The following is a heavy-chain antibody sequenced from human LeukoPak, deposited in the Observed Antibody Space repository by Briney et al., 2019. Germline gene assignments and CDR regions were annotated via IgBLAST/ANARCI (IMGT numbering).Heavy chain of an antibody. CDR2: IIPILGTA. CDR3: ASRYCASGVCSVTLYYYGLHG. J-gene: IGHJ6*02. V-gene: IGHV1-69*13. CDR1: GGTLSSLA. Sequence: GASVKVSCKSPGGTLSSLAISWVRQAPGQGLEWMGGIIPILGTADIVQKFQGRLTLTADVSANTAYMELSSLRSEDTAVYYCASRYCASGVCSVTLYYYGLHGWGQGTTVIVSS. D-gene: IGHD2-8*01.